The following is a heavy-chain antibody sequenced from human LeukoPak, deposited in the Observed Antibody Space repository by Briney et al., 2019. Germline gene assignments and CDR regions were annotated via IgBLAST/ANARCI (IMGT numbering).Heavy chain of an antibody. CDR1: GYTFTRSY. Sequence: ASVKVSCKASGYTFTRSYMHWVPQAPGQGLEWMGWINPNSGGTNYAQKFQGRVTMTRDTSISTAYMELSRLRSDDTAVYYCARAERSMVRGVIIYWGQGTLVTVSS. J-gene: IGHJ4*02. V-gene: IGHV1-2*02. CDR3: ARAERSMVRGVIIY. CDR2: INPNSGGT. D-gene: IGHD3-10*01.